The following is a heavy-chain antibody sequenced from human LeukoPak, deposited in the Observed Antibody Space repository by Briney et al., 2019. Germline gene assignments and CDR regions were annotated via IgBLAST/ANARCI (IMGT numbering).Heavy chain of an antibody. CDR2: IFGGGGST. D-gene: IGHD3-10*01. V-gene: IGHV3-23*01. J-gene: IGHJ5*02. CDR1: GFTFSSYA. CDR3: TKRAEFGGFDP. Sequence: PGGSLRLSCAASGFTFSSYAMSWVRQAPGKGLEWVSAIFGGGGSTYYADSVKGRFTISRDNSNNTLYLQMNSLTAEDTAVYYCTKRAEFGGFDPWGQGTLVTVSS.